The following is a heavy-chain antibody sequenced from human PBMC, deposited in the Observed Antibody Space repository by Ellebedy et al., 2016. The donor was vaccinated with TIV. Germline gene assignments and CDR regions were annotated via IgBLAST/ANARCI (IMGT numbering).Heavy chain of an antibody. CDR3: ARSRGRGYCSGGSCWKFDP. J-gene: IGHJ5*02. CDR2: IYYSGST. V-gene: IGHV4-31*03. D-gene: IGHD2-15*01. CDR1: GGSISSGGYY. Sequence: LRLXCTVSGGSISSGGYYWSWIRQHPGKGLEWIGYIYYSGSTYYNPSLKSRVTISVDTSKNQFSLKLSSVTAADTAVYYCARSRGRGYCSGGSCWKFDPWGQGTLVTVSS.